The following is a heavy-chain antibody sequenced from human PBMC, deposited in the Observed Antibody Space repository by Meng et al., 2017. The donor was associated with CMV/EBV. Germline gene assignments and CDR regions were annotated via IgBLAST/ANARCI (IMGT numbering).Heavy chain of an antibody. D-gene: IGHD5-18*01. Sequence: GESLKISCAASGFTFSSYWMSWVRQAPGKGLEWVANIKQDGSEKYYVDSVKGRFTISRDNAKNSLYLQMNSLRAEDTAVYYCAKRLNTAMVIILIGDFDYWGQGTLVTVSS. CDR1: GFTFSSYW. CDR3: AKRLNTAMVIILIGDFDY. J-gene: IGHJ4*02. V-gene: IGHV3-7*03. CDR2: IKQDGSEK.